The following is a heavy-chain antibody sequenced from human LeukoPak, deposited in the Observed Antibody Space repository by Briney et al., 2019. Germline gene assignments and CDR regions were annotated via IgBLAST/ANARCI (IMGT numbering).Heavy chain of an antibody. CDR3: ARDPPDYDSSGYYRSLDY. CDR1: GYTFTSYG. CDR2: ISAYNGNT. Sequence: ASVKVSCKASGYTFTSYGISWVRQAPGQGLEWMGWISAYNGNTNYAQKLQGRVTMTTDTSTSTAYMELRSLRSDDTAVYYCARDPPDYDSSGYYRSLDYWGQGTLVTVSS. V-gene: IGHV1-18*01. D-gene: IGHD3-22*01. J-gene: IGHJ4*02.